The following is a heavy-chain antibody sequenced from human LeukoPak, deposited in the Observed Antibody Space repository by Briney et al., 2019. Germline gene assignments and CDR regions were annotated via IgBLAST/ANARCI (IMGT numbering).Heavy chain of an antibody. J-gene: IGHJ4*02. Sequence: KSGGSLRLSCAASGFTFSSYSINWVRQAPGKGLEWVSSISSSSSYIYYADSVKGRFTISRDNAKNSLYLQMNSLRAEDTAVYYCARDWGSGYIWYYFDYWGQGTLVTVSS. CDR1: GFTFSSYS. CDR2: ISSSSSYI. CDR3: ARDWGSGYIWYYFDY. V-gene: IGHV3-21*01. D-gene: IGHD3-22*01.